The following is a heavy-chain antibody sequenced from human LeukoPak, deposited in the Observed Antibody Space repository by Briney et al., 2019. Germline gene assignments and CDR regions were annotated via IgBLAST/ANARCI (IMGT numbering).Heavy chain of an antibody. CDR1: GFTFSSYG. Sequence: GGSLRLSCAASGFTFSSYGMHWVRQAPGKGLEWVAVIWYDGSNKYYADSVKGRFTISRDNSKNTLYLQMNSLRAEDTAVYYCARDQLITMVRGVIEGLFDYWGQGTLVTVSS. D-gene: IGHD3-10*01. J-gene: IGHJ4*02. CDR2: IWYDGSNK. V-gene: IGHV3-33*01. CDR3: ARDQLITMVRGVIEGLFDY.